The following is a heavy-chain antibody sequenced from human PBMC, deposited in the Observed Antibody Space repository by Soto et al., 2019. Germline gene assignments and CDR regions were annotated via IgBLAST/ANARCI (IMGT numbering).Heavy chain of an antibody. CDR2: IGTSVIST. J-gene: IGHJ4*02. D-gene: IGHD2-2*02. CDR3: GKDFLDIVEVPSAILY. Sequence: PGGSLRLSCAASGFSLSSYALTWVRQAPGEGLEWVSAIGTSVISTHYADSVKGRFTISRDNSKNTVYLDMNSLRVEDSDVYYCGKDFLDIVEVPSAILYWGRGTLVTVSS. CDR1: GFSLSSYA. V-gene: IGHV3-23*01.